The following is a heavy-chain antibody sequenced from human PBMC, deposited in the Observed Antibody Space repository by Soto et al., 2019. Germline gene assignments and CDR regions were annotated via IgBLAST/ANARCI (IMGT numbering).Heavy chain of an antibody. CDR3: AGVVVGATRQTGSDH. D-gene: IGHD2-15*01. CDR1: TGSITSGDYF. Sequence: QLLESVPGLVKPSETLSLTCTVSTGSITSGDYFWGWIRQPPGQGLEFIGSMHSSGGTYYSTSLTSRLSISMDKSKDLFSLTLTSVTTEDTAVYFCAGVVVGATRQTGSDHWGQGTLVTVS. CDR2: MHSSGGT. V-gene: IGHV4-39*01. J-gene: IGHJ4*02.